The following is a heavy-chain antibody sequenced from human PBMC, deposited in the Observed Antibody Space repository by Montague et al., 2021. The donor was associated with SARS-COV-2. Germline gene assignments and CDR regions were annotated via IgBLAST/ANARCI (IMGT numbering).Heavy chain of an antibody. CDR2: INHSGST. J-gene: IGHJ4*02. CDR3: AREVGRGYSGYEEEY. CDR1: GGSFSGYY. V-gene: IGHV4-34*01. Sequence: SETLSLTCAVYGGSFSGYYWSWIRQPPGKGLEWIGEINHSGSTNYNPSLKSRVTISVDTSKNQSSLKLSSVTAADTAVYYCAREVGRGYSGYEEEYWGQGTLVTVSS. D-gene: IGHD5-12*01.